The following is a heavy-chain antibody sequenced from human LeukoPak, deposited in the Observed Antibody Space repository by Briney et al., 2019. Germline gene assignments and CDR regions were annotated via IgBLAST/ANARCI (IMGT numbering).Heavy chain of an antibody. V-gene: IGHV4-34*01. J-gene: IGHJ3*02. D-gene: IGHD1-26*01. CDR2: INHSGST. CDR1: GGSFSGYY. Sequence: SETLSLTCAVYGGSFSGYYWSWIRQPPGKGLEWIGEINHSGSTNYNPSLKSRVTISVDTSKNQFSLKLSSVTAADTAVYYCARVWSGSYPPGAFDIWGQGTMVTVSS. CDR3: ARVWSGSYPPGAFDI.